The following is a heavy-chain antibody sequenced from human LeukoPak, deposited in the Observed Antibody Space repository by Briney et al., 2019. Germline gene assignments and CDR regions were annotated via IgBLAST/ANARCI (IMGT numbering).Heavy chain of an antibody. CDR2: IYSGGST. Sequence: GGSLRLSCAASGFTFSSYGMSWVRQAPGKGLEWVSVIYSGGSTYYADSVKGRFTISRDNSKNTLYLQMNSLRAEDTAVYYCAGESRSSYGYYFDYWGQGTLVTVSS. V-gene: IGHV3-53*01. J-gene: IGHJ4*02. CDR1: GFTFSSYG. D-gene: IGHD1-26*01. CDR3: AGESRSSYGYYFDY.